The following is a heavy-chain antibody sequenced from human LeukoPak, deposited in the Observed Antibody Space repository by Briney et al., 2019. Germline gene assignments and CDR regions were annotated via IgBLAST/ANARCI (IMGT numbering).Heavy chain of an antibody. D-gene: IGHD5-24*01. Sequence: GGSLRLSCAGSGFTFSSYWMNWVRQAPGKGLEWVANIKQDGSEKYSVDSVKGRFTISRDNAKNSLYLQMSSLRAEDTAVYYCARVGEKAFHLWPEIDYWGQGTLVTVS. CDR1: GFTFSSYW. CDR3: ARVGEKAFHLWPEIDY. V-gene: IGHV3-7*01. CDR2: IKQDGSEK. J-gene: IGHJ4*02.